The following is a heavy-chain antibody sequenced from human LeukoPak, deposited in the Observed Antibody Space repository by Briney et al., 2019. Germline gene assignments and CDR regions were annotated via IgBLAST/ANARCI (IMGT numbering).Heavy chain of an antibody. CDR1: GGSISSYY. CDR2: IYYSGST. V-gene: IGHV4-59*01. CDR3: ARESFYAFDI. J-gene: IGHJ3*02. D-gene: IGHD3-16*01. Sequence: PSETLSLTCTVSGGSISSYYWSWIQQPPGKGLEWIGYIYYSGSTNYNPSLKSRVTISVDTSKNQFSLKLSSVTAADTAVYYCARESFYAFDIWGQGTMVTVSS.